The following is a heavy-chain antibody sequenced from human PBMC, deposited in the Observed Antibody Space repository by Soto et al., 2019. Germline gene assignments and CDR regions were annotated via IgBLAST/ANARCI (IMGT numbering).Heavy chain of an antibody. J-gene: IGHJ4*02. CDR1: GYTFTSYG. CDR3: ARVVGLVVVAATPGH. V-gene: IGHV1-18*01. D-gene: IGHD2-15*01. Sequence: QVQLVQSGAEVKKPGASVKVSCKASGYTFTSYGISWVRQAPGQGLEWMGWISAYNGNTNYAQKLQGRVTMTTDTSTSTANMELRSLRSDDTAVYYCARVVGLVVVAATPGHWGQGTLVTVSS. CDR2: ISAYNGNT.